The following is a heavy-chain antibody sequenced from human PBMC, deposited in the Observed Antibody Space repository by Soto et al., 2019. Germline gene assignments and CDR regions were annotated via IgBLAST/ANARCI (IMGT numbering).Heavy chain of an antibody. D-gene: IGHD1-26*01. CDR3: AKAGDSGSYLDY. CDR1: GFTFSSYA. V-gene: IGHV3-23*01. CDR2: ISGSGGST. J-gene: IGHJ4*02. Sequence: EVQLLESGGGLVQPGGSLRLSCAASGFTFSSYAMSWVRQAPGKGLEWVSAISGSGGSTYYADSVKGRFTISRDNSENTLYLQMNSLRAEDTAVYYCAKAGDSGSYLDYWGQGTLVTVSS.